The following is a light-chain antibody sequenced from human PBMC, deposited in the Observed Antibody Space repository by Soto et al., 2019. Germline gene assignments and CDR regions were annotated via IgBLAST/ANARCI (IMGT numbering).Light chain of an antibody. CDR2: WAS. CDR3: QQYYSTPQRYT. V-gene: IGKV4-1*01. CDR1: QSVLYSSNNKNY. Sequence: DIVMTQSPDSLAVSLGERVTINCKSSQSVLYSSNNKNYLAWYQQKPGQPPKLLIYWASTRESGVPDRFSGSGSGTDFTLTISSLQAEDVAVYYCQQYYSTPQRYTFGQGTKLEVK. J-gene: IGKJ2*01.